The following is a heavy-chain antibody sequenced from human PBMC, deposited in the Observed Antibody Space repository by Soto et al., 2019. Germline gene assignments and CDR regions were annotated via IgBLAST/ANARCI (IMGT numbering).Heavy chain of an antibody. CDR1: GFTFSSYS. J-gene: IGHJ3*02. V-gene: IGHV3-21*01. CDR3: ARAAPITAQRDHAFDI. D-gene: IGHD1-20*01. CDR2: ISSSSSYI. Sequence: GGSLRLSCAASGFTFSSYSMNWVRQAPGKGLEWVSSISSSSSYIYYADSVKGRFTISRDNAKNSLYLQMNSLRAEDTAVYYCARAAPITAQRDHAFDIWGQGTMVTVSS.